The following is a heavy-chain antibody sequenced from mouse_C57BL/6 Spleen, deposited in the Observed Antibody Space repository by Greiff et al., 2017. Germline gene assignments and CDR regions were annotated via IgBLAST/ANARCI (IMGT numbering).Heavy chain of an antibody. V-gene: IGHV1-72*01. CDR3: AKEGEYGNSYWYFDV. J-gene: IGHJ1*03. D-gene: IGHD2-1*01. CDR2: IDPNSGGT. Sequence: QVQLQQPGAELVQPGASVKLSCKASGYTFTSYLMHWVKQRPGRGLEWIGRIDPNSGGTKYNEKFKSKATLTVDKPSSTAYMHLSSLTSEDSAVYYCAKEGEYGNSYWYFDVWGTGTTFTVSS. CDR1: GYTFTSYL.